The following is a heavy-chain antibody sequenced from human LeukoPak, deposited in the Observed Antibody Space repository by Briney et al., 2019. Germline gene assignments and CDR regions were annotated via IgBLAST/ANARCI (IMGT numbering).Heavy chain of an antibody. Sequence: GGFLRLSCAASGFTFSSYWMSWVRQAPGKGPEWVAHIKQDASQEHHVDSVKGRFTISRDNAKNSLYLQMNSLRAEDTAVYYCARGVVYPAWSGPHWSDYWGQGALVTVSS. D-gene: IGHD3-3*01. V-gene: IGHV3-7*01. J-gene: IGHJ4*02. CDR1: GFTFSSYW. CDR3: ARGVVYPAWSGPHWSDY. CDR2: IKQDASQE.